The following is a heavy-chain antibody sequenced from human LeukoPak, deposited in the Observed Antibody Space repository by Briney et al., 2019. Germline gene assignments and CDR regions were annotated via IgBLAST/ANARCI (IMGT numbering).Heavy chain of an antibody. CDR3: ARDHGLLWFGELIYGMDV. CDR2: FDPEDGET. D-gene: IGHD3-10*01. V-gene: IGHV1-24*01. J-gene: IGHJ6*02. Sequence: ASVKVSCKVSGYTLTELSMHWVRQAPGKGLEWMGGFDPEDGETIYAQKFQGWVTMTRDTSISTAYMELSRLRSDDTAVYYCARDHGLLWFGELIYGMDVWGQGTTVTVSS. CDR1: GYTLTELS.